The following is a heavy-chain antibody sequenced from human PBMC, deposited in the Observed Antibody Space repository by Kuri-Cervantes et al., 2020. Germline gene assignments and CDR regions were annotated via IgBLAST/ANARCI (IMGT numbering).Heavy chain of an antibody. J-gene: IGHJ5*02. V-gene: IGHV1-18*01. Sequence: ASVKVSCKASGYTFTSYGISWVRQAPGQGLEWMGWISAYNGNTNYAQKLQGRVTMTTDTSTSTAYMELRSLRSDDTAVYYGAREITAAGIRWFDPWGQGTLVTVSS. D-gene: IGHD6-13*01. CDR2: ISAYNGNT. CDR3: AREITAAGIRWFDP. CDR1: GYTFTSYG.